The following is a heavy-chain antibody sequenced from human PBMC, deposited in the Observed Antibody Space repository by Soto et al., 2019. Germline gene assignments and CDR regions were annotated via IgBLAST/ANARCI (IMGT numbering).Heavy chain of an antibody. D-gene: IGHD2-21*01. CDR3: VRSGTARLLRHSWFET. V-gene: IGHV3-21*01. Sequence: EVQLVESGGGLVKPGGSLRLSCAASGFTFNTYDMNWVRQAPGKGLEWVSSITTSSAYIYYADSLKGRITISRDNAKNSLFRQMNSLRAEDTAVYYCVRSGTARLLRHSWFETWGQGTLVTVSS. J-gene: IGHJ5*02. CDR2: ITTSSAYI. CDR1: GFTFNTYD.